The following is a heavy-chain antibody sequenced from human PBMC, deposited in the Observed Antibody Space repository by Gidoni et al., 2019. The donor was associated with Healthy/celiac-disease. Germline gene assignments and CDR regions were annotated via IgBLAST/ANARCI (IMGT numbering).Heavy chain of an antibody. CDR1: GFTFSNAW. V-gene: IGHV3-15*01. J-gene: IGHJ2*01. D-gene: IGHD5-18*01. CDR2: IKSKTDGGTT. Sequence: EVQLVESGGGLVKPGGSLRLSCAASGFTFSNAWMSWVRQAPGKGLEWVGRIKSKTDGGTTDYAAPVKGRFTISRDDSKNTLYLQMNSLKTEDTAVYYCTTAGYSYGSYWYFDLWGRGTLVTVSS. CDR3: TTAGYSYGSYWYFDL.